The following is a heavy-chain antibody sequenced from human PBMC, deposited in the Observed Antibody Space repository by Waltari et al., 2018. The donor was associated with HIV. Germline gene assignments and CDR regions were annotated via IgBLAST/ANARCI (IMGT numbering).Heavy chain of an antibody. CDR1: GYTVTTYW. V-gene: IGHV5-51*01. D-gene: IGHD3-22*01. CDR3: ARRGSAETYDN. J-gene: IGHJ4*02. Sequence: EVRLVQSGAEVKEPGESLRLSCEPFGYTVTTYWDACVRQMAGKGLEWMGLVYLHDADAIYDMSCKDRVTFAADRSINTVYMQWSSLRASDSDMYYCARRGSAETYDNWGQGTLVSVSS. CDR2: VYLHDADA.